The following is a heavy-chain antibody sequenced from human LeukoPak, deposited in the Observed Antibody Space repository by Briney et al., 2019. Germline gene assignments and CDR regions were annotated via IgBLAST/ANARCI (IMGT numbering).Heavy chain of an antibody. V-gene: IGHV3-53*01. CDR1: GFTVSSNY. J-gene: IGHJ6*03. Sequence: GGSLRLSSAASGFTVSSNYMSWVRQAPGKGLEWVSVIYSGGSTYYADSVKGRFTISRDNSKNTLYLQMNSLRAEDTAVYYCARDRGVTAGGYYYYYMDVWGKGTTVTVSS. CDR3: ARDRGVTAGGYYYYYMDV. CDR2: IYSGGST. D-gene: IGHD2-21*02.